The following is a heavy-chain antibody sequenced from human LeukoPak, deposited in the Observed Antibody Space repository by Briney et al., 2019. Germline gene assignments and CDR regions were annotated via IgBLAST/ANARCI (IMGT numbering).Heavy chain of an antibody. J-gene: IGHJ4*02. V-gene: IGHV3-7*01. CDR3: ARGAYSGSYYGTLVDY. CDR1: GFTFSSYG. Sequence: GTSLRLSCAASGFTFSSYGMSWVRQAPGKGQEWVANIKQDGSEKSYVDSVKGRFTISRDNAKNALHLQMNSLRAEDTAVYYCARGAYSGSYYGTLVDYWGQGTLVTVSS. D-gene: IGHD1-26*01. CDR2: IKQDGSEK.